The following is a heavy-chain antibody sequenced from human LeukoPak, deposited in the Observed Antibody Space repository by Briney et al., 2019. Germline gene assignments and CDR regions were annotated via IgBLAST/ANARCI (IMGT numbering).Heavy chain of an antibody. V-gene: IGHV3-48*01. Sequence: GGSLRLSCAASGFTFSSYRMNWVRQAPGKGLEWVSYISSSSSTIYYADSVKGRFTISRDNAKNSLYLQMNSLGAEDTAVYYCARGLGVATTYYYYMDVWGKGTTVTVSS. CDR3: ARGLGVATTYYYYMDV. J-gene: IGHJ6*03. CDR1: GFTFSSYR. CDR2: ISSSSSTI. D-gene: IGHD5-12*01.